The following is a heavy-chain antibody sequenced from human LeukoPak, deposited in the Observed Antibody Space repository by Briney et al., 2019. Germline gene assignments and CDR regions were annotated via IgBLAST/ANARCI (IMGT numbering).Heavy chain of an antibody. V-gene: IGHV3-66*01. CDR2: IYNGGST. CDR1: GFIVSSNY. D-gene: IGHD6-19*01. Sequence: GGSLRLSCAASGFIVSSNYMSWVRQAPGKGLEWVSVIYNGGSTYYADSVKGRFTMSRDNSKNTLYLQMNSLRAEDTAVYYCARVGSGWYGLDYWGQGTLVTVSS. J-gene: IGHJ4*02. CDR3: ARVGSGWYGLDY.